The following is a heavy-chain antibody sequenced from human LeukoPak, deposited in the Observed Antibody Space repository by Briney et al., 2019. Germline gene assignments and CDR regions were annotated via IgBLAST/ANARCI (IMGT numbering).Heavy chain of an antibody. V-gene: IGHV4-30-4*08. CDR3: ATRGDYDLDY. CDR1: GGSISSGDYY. J-gene: IGHJ4*02. CDR2: IYYSGST. Sequence: SETLSLTCTVSGGSISSGDYYWSWIRQPPGKGLEWIGYIYYSGSTYYNPSLKSRVTISVDTSKNQFSLKVTSVTAADTAVYFCATRGDYDLDYWGQGTLVTVSS. D-gene: IGHD3-22*01.